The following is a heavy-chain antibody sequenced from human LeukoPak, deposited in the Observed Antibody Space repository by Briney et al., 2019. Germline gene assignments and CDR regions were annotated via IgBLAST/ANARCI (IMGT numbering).Heavy chain of an antibody. D-gene: IGHD6-13*01. CDR3: ARLRRAAAAGSWFDP. V-gene: IGHV3-74*01. CDR1: GFTFSSYW. Sequence: GGSLRLSCAASGFTFSSYWMRWVRQAPGKGLVWVSRVNSDGSSTSYADSVKGRFTISRDNAKNTLYLQMNSLRAEDTAVYYCARLRRAAAAGSWFDPWGQGTLVTVSS. J-gene: IGHJ5*02. CDR2: VNSDGSST.